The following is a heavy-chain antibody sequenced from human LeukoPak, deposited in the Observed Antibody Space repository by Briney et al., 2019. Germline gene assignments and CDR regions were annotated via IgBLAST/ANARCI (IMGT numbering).Heavy chain of an antibody. CDR3: ARRRWHFDY. V-gene: IGHV4-4*09. CDR1: GGSISSYY. D-gene: IGHD4-23*01. CDR2: IYTSGST. Sequence: SETLSLTCTVSGGSISSYYWSWIRQPPGKGLEWIGYIYTSGSTNYNPSLKSRVTISVDTSKNQFSLKLSSVTAADTAVYYCARRRWHFDYWGQGTLVTVSS. J-gene: IGHJ4*02.